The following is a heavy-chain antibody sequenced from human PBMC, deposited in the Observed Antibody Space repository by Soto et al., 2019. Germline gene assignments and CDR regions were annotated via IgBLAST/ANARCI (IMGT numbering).Heavy chain of an antibody. D-gene: IGHD1-26*01. Sequence: SETLSLTCTVSGGSISSGGYYWSWIRQHPGKGLEWIGYIYYSGSTYYNPSLKSRVTISVDTSKNQFSLKLSSVTVEDTAVYFCAKGKGLGATPDGANYWGQGTLVTVSS. CDR3: AKGKGLGATPDGANY. CDR1: GGSISSGGYY. CDR2: IYYSGST. V-gene: IGHV4-31*03. J-gene: IGHJ4*02.